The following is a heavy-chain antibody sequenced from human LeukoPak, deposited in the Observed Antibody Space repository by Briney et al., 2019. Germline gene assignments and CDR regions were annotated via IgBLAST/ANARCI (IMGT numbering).Heavy chain of an antibody. CDR2: ISGSGGST. Sequence: GGSLRLSCAASGFTFSSYAMSWVRQAPGKGLEWVSAISGSGGSTYYADSVKGRFTIFRDNSKNTLYLQMNSLRAEDTAVYYCAKDLGATGDFDYWGQGTLVTVSS. V-gene: IGHV3-23*01. D-gene: IGHD3-16*01. CDR3: AKDLGATGDFDY. J-gene: IGHJ4*02. CDR1: GFTFSSYA.